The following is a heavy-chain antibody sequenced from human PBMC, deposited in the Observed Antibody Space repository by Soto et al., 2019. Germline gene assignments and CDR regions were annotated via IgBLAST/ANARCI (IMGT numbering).Heavy chain of an antibody. J-gene: IGHJ6*02. CDR3: AKDRAAPTYYYESSGYYPWYYYYGMDV. Sequence: GGSLRLSCAASGFTFSSYGMHWVRQAPGKGLEWVAVISYDGSNKYYADSVKGRFTISRDNSKNTLYLQMNSLRAEDTAVYYCAKDRAAPTYYYESSGYYPWYYYYGMDVWGQGTTVTVSS. V-gene: IGHV3-30*18. D-gene: IGHD3-22*01. CDR1: GFTFSSYG. CDR2: ISYDGSNK.